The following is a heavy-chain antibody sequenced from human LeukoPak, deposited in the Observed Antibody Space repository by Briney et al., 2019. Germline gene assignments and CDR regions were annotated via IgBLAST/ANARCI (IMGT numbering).Heavy chain of an antibody. Sequence: GGSLRLSCAASGFTFSTFWMHWVRQAPGKGLVWVSRINSDGSSTVFADSVKGRFTISRDSAKNTLYLQMNSLRADDTAVYYCARSEYSSTWYGDYYYYYMDVWGKGTTVTVSS. V-gene: IGHV3-74*01. CDR3: ARSEYSSTWYGDYYYYYMDV. CDR1: GFTFSTFW. J-gene: IGHJ6*03. D-gene: IGHD6-13*01. CDR2: INSDGSST.